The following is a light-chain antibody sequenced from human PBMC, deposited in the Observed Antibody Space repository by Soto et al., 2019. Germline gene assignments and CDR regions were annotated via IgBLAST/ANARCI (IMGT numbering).Light chain of an antibody. V-gene: IGLV3-1*01. CDR1: KLGDKY. Sequence: SYELTQPASVSVSPGQTASITCSGDKLGDKYACWYQQKPGQSPVLVIYQDRKRPSGIPERFSGSNSGNTATLTISGTQAMYEADYYCQAWDSSTVVFGGGTQLTVL. CDR2: QDR. J-gene: IGLJ2*01. CDR3: QAWDSSTVV.